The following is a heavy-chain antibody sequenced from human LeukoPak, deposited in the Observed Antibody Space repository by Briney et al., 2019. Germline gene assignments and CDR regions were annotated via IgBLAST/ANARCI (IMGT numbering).Heavy chain of an antibody. V-gene: IGHV3-33*08. CDR3: ARGAQGVQGVFLI. CDR1: GFTFSSYG. D-gene: IGHD3-10*01. Sequence: GGSLRLSCAASGFTFSSYGMHWVRQAPGKGLERVAVIWYDGSNKYYADSVKGRFTISRDNSKNTLYLQMNSLRAEDTAVYYCARGAQGVQGVFLIWGQGTMVTVSS. J-gene: IGHJ3*02. CDR2: IWYDGSNK.